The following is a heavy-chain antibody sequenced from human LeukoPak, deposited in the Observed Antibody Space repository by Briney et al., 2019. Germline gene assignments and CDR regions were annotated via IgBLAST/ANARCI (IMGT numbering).Heavy chain of an antibody. V-gene: IGHV4-34*01. CDR3: ARRVATIIYAASNRPFDY. CDR2: INHSGST. Sequence: SETLSLTCAVYGVSFSGYYWSWIRQPPGKGLEWIGEINHSGSTNYNPSLKSRVTISVDTSKNQFSLKLSSVTAADTAVYYCARRVATIIYAASNRPFDYWGQGTLVTVSS. J-gene: IGHJ4*02. D-gene: IGHD5-12*01. CDR1: GVSFSGYY.